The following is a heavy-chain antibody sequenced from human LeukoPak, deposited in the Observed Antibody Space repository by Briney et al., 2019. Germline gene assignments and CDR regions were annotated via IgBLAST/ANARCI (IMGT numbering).Heavy chain of an antibody. J-gene: IGHJ4*02. V-gene: IGHV4-34*01. CDR2: INHSGST. CDR3: ARDSPSQLRYFDL. CDR1: GGSFSGYY. D-gene: IGHD3-9*01. Sequence: SETLSLTCAVYGGSFSGYYWSWIRQPPGKGLEWIGEINHSGSTNYNPSLKSRVTISVDTSKNQFSLKLSSVTAADTAVYYCARDSPSQLRYFDLWGQGTLVTVSS.